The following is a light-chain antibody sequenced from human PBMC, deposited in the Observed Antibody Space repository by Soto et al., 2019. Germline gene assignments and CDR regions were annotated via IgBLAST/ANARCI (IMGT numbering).Light chain of an antibody. CDR3: QQYVNSPQT. V-gene: IGKV3-20*01. J-gene: IGKJ1*01. Sequence: EIVLTQSPGTLSLSPGERVTLSCRASQSFISSYLAWYQQKPGQAPRLLIYGASSRATGIPDRFSGSGSGTDFTLTISRLEPEDFAVYYCQQYVNSPQTFGQGTKVDIK. CDR1: QSFISSY. CDR2: GAS.